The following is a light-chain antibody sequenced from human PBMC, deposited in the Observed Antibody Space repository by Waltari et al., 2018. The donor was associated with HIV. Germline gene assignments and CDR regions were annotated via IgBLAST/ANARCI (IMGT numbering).Light chain of an antibody. CDR3: QTWGTGIPHVV. CDR2: LNSDGSP. Sequence: QLVLTQSPSASASLGASVKLTCTLSSGHSSYAIAWHQQQPEKGPRYLMKLNSDGSPSKGDGIPDRFSGSSSGAERYLTISSLQSEDEADYYCQTWGTGIPHVVFGGGTKLTVL. J-gene: IGLJ2*01. CDR1: SGHSSYA. V-gene: IGLV4-69*01.